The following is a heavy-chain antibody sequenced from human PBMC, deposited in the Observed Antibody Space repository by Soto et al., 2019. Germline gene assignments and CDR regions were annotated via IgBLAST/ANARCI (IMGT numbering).Heavy chain of an antibody. CDR2: IKSKTDGGTT. Sequence: PGGSLRLSCAASGFTFSNAWMSWVRQAPGKGLEWVGRIKSKTDGGTTDYAAPVKGRFTISRDDSKNTLYLQMNSLKTEDTAVYYCTTDSDYDYYFDYWGQGTLVTVSS. V-gene: IGHV3-15*01. J-gene: IGHJ4*02. CDR3: TTDSDYDYYFDY. D-gene: IGHD3-22*01. CDR1: GFTFSNAW.